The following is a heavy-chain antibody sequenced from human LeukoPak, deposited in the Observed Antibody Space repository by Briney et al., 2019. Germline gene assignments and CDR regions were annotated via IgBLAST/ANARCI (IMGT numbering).Heavy chain of an antibody. CDR3: ARGPRGSWPYYFDY. V-gene: IGHV3-30-3*01. D-gene: IGHD6-13*01. J-gene: IGHJ4*02. CDR1: GFTFSSYA. Sequence: GRSLRLSCAASGFTFSSYAMHWVRQAPGKGLEWVAVISYDGSNKYYADSVKGRFTISRDNSKNTLYLQMNSLRAEDTAVYYCARGPRGSWPYYFDYWGQGTLVTVSS. CDR2: ISYDGSNK.